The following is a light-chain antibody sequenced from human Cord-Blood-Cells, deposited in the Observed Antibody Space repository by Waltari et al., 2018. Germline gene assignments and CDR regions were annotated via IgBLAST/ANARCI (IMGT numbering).Light chain of an antibody. CDR1: SSDVGSYNL. Sequence: QSALTQPASVSGSPGQSITISCTGTSSDVGSYNLVSWYQQHPGKAPKLMIYEGSKRPSGVSNRFYGSKSGNTASLTISGRQAEDEADYSCCSYAGSSTWVFGGGTKLTVL. CDR2: EGS. V-gene: IGLV2-23*01. J-gene: IGLJ3*02. CDR3: CSYAGSSTWV.